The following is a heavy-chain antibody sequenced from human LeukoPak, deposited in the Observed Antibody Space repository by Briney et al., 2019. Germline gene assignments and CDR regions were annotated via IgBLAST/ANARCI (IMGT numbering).Heavy chain of an antibody. V-gene: IGHV4-38-2*01. CDR3: ARGADTSMPYDY. Sequence: SETLSLTCAVSGYSISSGYYWDWIRQPPGKGLEWIGSMHHGGSTFYNLSLKSRVTISGDMSKNQFSLKLRSVTAADTAVHYCARGADTSMPYDYWGRGILVTVSS. CDR2: MHHGGST. J-gene: IGHJ4*02. CDR1: GYSISSGYY. D-gene: IGHD5-18*01.